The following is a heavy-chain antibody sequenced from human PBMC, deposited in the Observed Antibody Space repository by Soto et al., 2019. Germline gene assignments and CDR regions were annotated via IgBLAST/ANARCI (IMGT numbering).Heavy chain of an antibody. D-gene: IGHD1-7*01. CDR3: ARCSNWNYASDY. J-gene: IGHJ4*02. Sequence: GASVKVSCKASGYTFSSSGFTWVRQAPGQGLEWMGWISANSGNTNYAQKLQGRVTMTTDTSTSIAHMELRGLRSDDTAVYYCARCSNWNYASDYWGQGTLVTVSS. V-gene: IGHV1-18*01. CDR1: GYTFSSSG. CDR2: ISANSGNT.